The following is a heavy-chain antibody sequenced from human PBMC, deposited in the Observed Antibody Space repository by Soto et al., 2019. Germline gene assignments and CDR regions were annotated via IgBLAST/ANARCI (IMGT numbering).Heavy chain of an antibody. D-gene: IGHD3-9*01. V-gene: IGHV4-59*01. CDR3: ARDPAYYDILTGSYGHAFDI. CDR2: IYYSGST. Sequence: SETLSLTCTVSGGSISSYYWSWIRQPPGKGLEWIGYIYYSGSTNYDPSLKSRVTISVDTSKNQFSLKLSSVTAADTAVYYCARDPAYYDILTGSYGHAFDIWGQGTMVTVSS. CDR1: GGSISSYY. J-gene: IGHJ3*02.